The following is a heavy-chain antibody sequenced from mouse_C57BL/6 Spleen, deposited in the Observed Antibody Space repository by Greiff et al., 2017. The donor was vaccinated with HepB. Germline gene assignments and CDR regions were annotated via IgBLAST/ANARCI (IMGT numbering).Heavy chain of an antibody. V-gene: IGHV5-17*01. CDR1: GFTFSDYG. D-gene: IGHD2-5*01. Sequence: EVQLVESGGGLVKPGGSLKLSCAASGFTFSDYGMHWVRQAPEKGLEWVAYISSGSSTIYYADTVKGRFTISRDNAKNTLFLQMTSLSSEDTAMYYCARGSNYLYCYAMDYWGQGTSVTVSS. J-gene: IGHJ4*01. CDR3: ARGSNYLYCYAMDY. CDR2: ISSGSSTI.